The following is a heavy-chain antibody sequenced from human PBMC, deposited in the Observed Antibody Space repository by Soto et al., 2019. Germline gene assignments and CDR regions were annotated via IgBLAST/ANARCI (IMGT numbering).Heavy chain of an antibody. CDR3: ARGAGYYYDSSGHWNHFDY. CDR2: INAGNGNT. D-gene: IGHD3-22*01. CDR1: GYTFTGSP. V-gene: IGHV1-3*01. J-gene: IGHJ4*02. Sequence: QVQFVQSGAEVKKPGASVKISCLASGYTFTGSPIHWVRQAPGQRLEWMGWINAGNGNTKYSQNFQGRVTISRDTSASTAYMELSSLRSEDTAVYYCARGAGYYYDSSGHWNHFDYWGQGTLVTVSS.